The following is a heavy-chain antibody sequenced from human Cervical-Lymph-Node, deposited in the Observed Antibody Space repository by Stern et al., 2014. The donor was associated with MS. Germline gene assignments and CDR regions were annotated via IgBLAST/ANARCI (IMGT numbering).Heavy chain of an antibody. CDR3: ARHQDLRGEYYFDY. D-gene: IGHD3-16*01. CDR1: GGSISSSSYY. Sequence: QVQLVESGPGLVTPSETLSLTCTVSGGSISSSSYYWGWIRQPPGKGLEWIGIIDYSGTTYYTPSLKSRVSISGDTSKKQFSLKLSSVTAADTAVYFCARHQDLRGEYYFDYWGQGTLVTVSS. V-gene: IGHV4-39*01. J-gene: IGHJ4*02. CDR2: IDYSGTT.